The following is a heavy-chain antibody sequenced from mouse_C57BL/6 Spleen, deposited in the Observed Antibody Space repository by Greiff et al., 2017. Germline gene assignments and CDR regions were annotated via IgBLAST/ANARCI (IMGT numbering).Heavy chain of an antibody. CDR2: ISDGGSYT. CDR3: ARELTGTRFAY. Sequence: EVKVVESGGGLVKPGGSLKLSCAASGFTFSSYAMSWVRQTPEKRLEWVATISDGGSYTYYPDNVKGRFTISRDNAKNNLYLQMSHLKSEDTAMYYCARELTGTRFAYWGQGTLVTVSA. D-gene: IGHD4-1*01. V-gene: IGHV5-4*01. CDR1: GFTFSSYA. J-gene: IGHJ3*01.